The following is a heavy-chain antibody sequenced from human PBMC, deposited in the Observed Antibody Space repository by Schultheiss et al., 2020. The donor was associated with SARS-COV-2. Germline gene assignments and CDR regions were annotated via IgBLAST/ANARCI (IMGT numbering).Heavy chain of an antibody. Sequence: GSLRLSCTVSGGSVISTNYYWGWIRQPPGKGLEWIGYIYYSGSTNYNPSLKSRVTISVDTSKNQFSLKLSSVTAADTAVYYCASTVVEDYGDYVDYWGQGTLVTVSS. V-gene: IGHV4-61*05. CDR3: ASTVVEDYGDYVDY. J-gene: IGHJ4*02. CDR1: GGSVISTNYY. CDR2: IYYSGST. D-gene: IGHD4-17*01.